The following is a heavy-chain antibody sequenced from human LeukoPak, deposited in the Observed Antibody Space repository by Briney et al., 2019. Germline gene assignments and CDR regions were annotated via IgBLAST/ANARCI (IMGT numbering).Heavy chain of an antibody. CDR1: GGSVSSGSYY. D-gene: IGHD3-22*01. V-gene: IGHV4-61*01. CDR3: ARGAWYYYDSSGYRFDY. J-gene: IGHJ4*02. Sequence: PSETLSLTCTVSGGSVSSGSYYWSWIRQPPGKGLEWIGYIYYSGSTNYNPSLKSRVTISVDTSKNQFSLKLSSVTAADTAVYYCARGAWYYYDSSGYRFDYWGQGTLVTVSS. CDR2: IYYSGST.